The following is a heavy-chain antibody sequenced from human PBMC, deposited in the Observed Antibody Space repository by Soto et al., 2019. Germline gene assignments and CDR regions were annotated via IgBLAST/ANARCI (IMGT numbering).Heavy chain of an antibody. CDR2: VYWDGEK. J-gene: IGHJ4*02. D-gene: IGHD2-2*01. Sequence: QITLKESGPPLVKPTQTLTLTCTFSGFSLSTSGVGVGWVRQPPGKALEWLALVYWDGEKRYSPSLKSRLTITKDTSKNQVVLTMTNVDPVDTATYYCAHXPNCWSTSCFYFDYWGQGILVTVSS. CDR3: AHXPNCWSTSCFYFDY. CDR1: GFSLSTSGVG. V-gene: IGHV2-5*02.